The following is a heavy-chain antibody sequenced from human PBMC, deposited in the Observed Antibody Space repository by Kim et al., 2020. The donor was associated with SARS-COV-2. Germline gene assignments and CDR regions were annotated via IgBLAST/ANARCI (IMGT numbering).Heavy chain of an antibody. D-gene: IGHD6-13*01. Sequence: YYPRPGKGRFTISRDNSKNTLYLQMNSLRAEDTAVYYCASPREKSWYFDYWGQGTLVTVSS. V-gene: IGHV3-23*01. CDR3: ASPREKSWYFDY. J-gene: IGHJ4*02.